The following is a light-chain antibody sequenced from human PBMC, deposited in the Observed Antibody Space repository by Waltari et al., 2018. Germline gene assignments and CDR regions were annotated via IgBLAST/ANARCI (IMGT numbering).Light chain of an antibody. J-gene: IGLJ3*02. CDR2: GKD. CDR1: SLRTSY. Sequence: SSELTQDPAVSVALGQTVRFTCQGDSLRTSYASWYQQKPGQAPVLFIYGKDKRPPGIPDRISCYSSGTTSSLTITGAQAEDEADYYCSSRNGRAYQVVFAGGTKVTVL. V-gene: IGLV3-19*01. CDR3: SSRNGRAYQVV.